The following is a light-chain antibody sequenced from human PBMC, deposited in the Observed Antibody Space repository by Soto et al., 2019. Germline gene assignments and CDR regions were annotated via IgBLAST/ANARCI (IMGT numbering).Light chain of an antibody. CDR2: GAS. Sequence: EIVLTQSPGTLSLSPGERATLSCRASQSVSSSYLAGYQQKPGQAPRLLIYGASSRATGIPDRFSGSGSGTDFTLTISRLEPEDFAVYYCQRYGSSHTFGQGTKLEIK. CDR1: QSVSSSY. J-gene: IGKJ2*01. CDR3: QRYGSSHT. V-gene: IGKV3-20*01.